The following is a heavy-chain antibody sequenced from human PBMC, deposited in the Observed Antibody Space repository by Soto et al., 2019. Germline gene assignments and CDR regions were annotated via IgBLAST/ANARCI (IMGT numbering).Heavy chain of an antibody. CDR2: IKQDGSEK. J-gene: IGHJ6*03. V-gene: IGHV3-7*01. CDR1: GFTFSSYW. Sequence: GGSLRLSCAASGFTFSSYWMSWVRQAPGKGLEWVANIKQDGSEKYYVDSVKGRFTISRDNAKNSLCLQMNSLRAEDTAVYYCARYCSSTSCPNYYYYYMDVWGKGTTVTVS. D-gene: IGHD2-2*01. CDR3: ARYCSSTSCPNYYYYYMDV.